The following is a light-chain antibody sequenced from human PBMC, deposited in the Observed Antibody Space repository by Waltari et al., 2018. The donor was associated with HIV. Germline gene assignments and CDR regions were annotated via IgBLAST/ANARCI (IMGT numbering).Light chain of an antibody. CDR2: ENN. CDR1: SSNIEQNS. V-gene: IGLV1-51*02. J-gene: IGLJ2*01. Sequence: QSVLTQPPSVSAAPGQKVTISCSESSSNIEQNSVSWYQKFPGTAPTLLIYENNKRPPVIPDRFSGSKSGTSATLGITGLQTGDEAYYYFATRDSTQSAHVIFGGGTMLTVL. CDR3: ATRDSTQSAHVI.